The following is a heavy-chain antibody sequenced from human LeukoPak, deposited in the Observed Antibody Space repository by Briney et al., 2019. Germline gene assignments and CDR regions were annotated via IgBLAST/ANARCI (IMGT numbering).Heavy chain of an antibody. D-gene: IGHD6-13*01. CDR1: GGSISSSNW. CDR2: IYHSGST. Sequence: SGTLSLTCAVSGGSISSSNWWSWVRQPPGKGLEWIGEIYHSGSTNYNPSLKSRVTISVDKSKNQFSPKLSSVTAADTAVYYCARDQARAAAHDAFDIWGQGTMVTVSS. V-gene: IGHV4-4*02. CDR3: ARDQARAAAHDAFDI. J-gene: IGHJ3*02.